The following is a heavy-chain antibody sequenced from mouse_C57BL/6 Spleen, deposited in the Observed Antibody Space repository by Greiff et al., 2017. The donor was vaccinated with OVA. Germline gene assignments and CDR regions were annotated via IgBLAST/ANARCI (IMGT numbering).Heavy chain of an antibody. CDR1: GYTFTSYW. Sequence: QVQLKQPGAELVKPGASVKLSCKASGYTFTSYWMQWVKQRPGQGLEWIGEIDPSDSYTTYNQKFKGKATLTVDTSSSTAYMQLSSLTSEDSAVYYCARDRPWFAYWGQGTLVTVSA. J-gene: IGHJ3*01. CDR3: ARDRPWFAY. V-gene: IGHV1-50*01. CDR2: IDPSDSYT.